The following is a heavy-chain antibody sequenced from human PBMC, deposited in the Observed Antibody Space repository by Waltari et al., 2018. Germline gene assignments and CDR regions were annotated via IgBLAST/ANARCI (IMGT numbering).Heavy chain of an antibody. J-gene: IGHJ4*02. CDR2: IKPYGSVK. D-gene: IGHD2-15*01. V-gene: IGHV3-7*01. Sequence: EVQLVESGGDSVQPGGSLRLSCAASGFTFSNFWMSWVRQAPGKGLHWVVSIKPYGSVKYYVESVKGRFTISRDNAKNSLNLQMDSLRVEDTAVYFCARDVLWGQGTRVTVSP. CDR1: GFTFSNFW. CDR3: ARDVL.